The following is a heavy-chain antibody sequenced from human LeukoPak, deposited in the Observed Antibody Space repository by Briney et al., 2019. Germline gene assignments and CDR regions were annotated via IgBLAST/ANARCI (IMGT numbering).Heavy chain of an antibody. D-gene: IGHD3-16*01. V-gene: IGHV4-34*01. CDR3: ARHPWGFWGFDP. J-gene: IGHJ5*02. Sequence: SETLSLTCAVYGGSFSGYYWSWIRQPPGKGLEWIGEINHSGSTNYNPSLKSRVTISVDTSKNQFSLELSSVTAADTAVYYCARHPWGFWGFDPWGQGTLVTVSS. CDR2: INHSGST. CDR1: GGSFSGYY.